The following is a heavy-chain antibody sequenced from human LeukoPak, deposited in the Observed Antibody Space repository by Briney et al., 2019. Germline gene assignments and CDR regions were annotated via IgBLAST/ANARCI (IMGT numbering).Heavy chain of an antibody. D-gene: IGHD2/OR15-2a*01. CDR3: ARVLFPYDLDY. J-gene: IGHJ4*02. CDR2: ISSSSSTM. CDR1: GFTFSSYS. Sequence: GGSLRLSCAASGFTFSSYSMNWVRQAPGKGLEWVSYISSSSSTMYYADSVKGRFTISRDNAKNSLYLQMNSLRAEDTAVYYCARVLFPYDLDYWGQGTLVTVSS. V-gene: IGHV3-48*04.